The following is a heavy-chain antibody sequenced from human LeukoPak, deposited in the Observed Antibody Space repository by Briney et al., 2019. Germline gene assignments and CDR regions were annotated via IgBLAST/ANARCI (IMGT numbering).Heavy chain of an antibody. Sequence: GGSLRLSCAASGFTFSSYGMHWVRQAPGKGLEWVAFIRYDGSNKYYGVSVKGRFAISRDNSKNTLYLQMSSLRAEDTAVYYCATKQWLAPPPDSWGQGTPVTVSS. J-gene: IGHJ4*02. CDR3: ATKQWLAPPPDS. CDR1: GFTFSSYG. CDR2: IRYDGSNK. V-gene: IGHV3-30*02. D-gene: IGHD6-19*01.